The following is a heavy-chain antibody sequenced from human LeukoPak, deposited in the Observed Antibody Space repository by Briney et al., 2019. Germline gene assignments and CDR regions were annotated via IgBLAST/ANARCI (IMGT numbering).Heavy chain of an antibody. J-gene: IGHJ6*03. CDR2: ISSSSSYI. CDR1: GFTFSSYG. V-gene: IGHV3-21*01. Sequence: GGSLRLSCAASGFTFSSYGMNWVRQAPGKGLEWVSSISSSSSYIYYADSLKGRFTISRGNAKNSLYLQMNSLRAEDTAVYYCARELELRIRQIFYYYYMDVWGKGTTVTVSS. CDR3: ARELELRIRQIFYYYYMDV. D-gene: IGHD1-7*01.